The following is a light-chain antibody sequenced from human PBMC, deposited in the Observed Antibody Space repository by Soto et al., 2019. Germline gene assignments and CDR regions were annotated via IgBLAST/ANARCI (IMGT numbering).Light chain of an antibody. CDR2: GAS. J-gene: IGKJ1*01. CDR1: QSVSSIY. V-gene: IGKV3-20*01. Sequence: EIVLTQSPGTLSLSPGERATLSCRASQSVSSIYLAWYQQKPGQAPRLLIYGASSRATGIPDRFSGSGSATDFTLAINSLQSEDFALYYCLQYSNGPRKFGQGTKV. CDR3: LQYSNGPRK.